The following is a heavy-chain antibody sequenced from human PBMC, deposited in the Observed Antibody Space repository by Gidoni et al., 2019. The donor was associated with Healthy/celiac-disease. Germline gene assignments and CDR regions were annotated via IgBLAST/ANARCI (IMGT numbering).Heavy chain of an antibody. J-gene: IGHJ6*02. D-gene: IGHD6-6*01. V-gene: IGHV3-48*03. Sequence: GLCWVSYISSSGSTIYYADSVKGRFTISRDNAKNSLYLQMNSLRAEDTAVYYCASPNSSSSLISFGYYGMDVWGQGTTVTVSS. CDR2: ISSSGSTI. CDR3: ASPNSSSSLISFGYYGMDV.